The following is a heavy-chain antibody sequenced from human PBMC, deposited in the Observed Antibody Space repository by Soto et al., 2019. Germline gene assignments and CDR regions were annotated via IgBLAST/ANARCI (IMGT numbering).Heavy chain of an antibody. CDR2: ISPYNGRT. Sequence: ASVKVSCKASGYTFTTHGISWVRQAPGQGLEWMGWISPYNGRTTYAQKVQGRVTMTTDTSTSTAYMELRGLRSDDTAVYYCARVDDYVWGSFRPWGQGTQVTVSS. CDR3: ARVDDYVWGSFRP. J-gene: IGHJ4*02. V-gene: IGHV1-18*04. CDR1: GYTFTTHG. D-gene: IGHD3-16*02.